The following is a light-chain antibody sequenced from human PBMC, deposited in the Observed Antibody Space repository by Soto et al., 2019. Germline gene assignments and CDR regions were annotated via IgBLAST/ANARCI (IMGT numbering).Light chain of an antibody. J-gene: IGLJ2*01. V-gene: IGLV1-44*01. Sequence: QSVLTQPPSASGTPGQRVTISWSGSSSNIGSNTVNWYQQLPGTAPKLFIYSNNQRPSGVPDRFSGSKSGTSASLAISGLQSEDEADYYCAVWDDSLNGVVFGGGTKVTVL. CDR2: SNN. CDR1: SSNIGSNT. CDR3: AVWDDSLNGVV.